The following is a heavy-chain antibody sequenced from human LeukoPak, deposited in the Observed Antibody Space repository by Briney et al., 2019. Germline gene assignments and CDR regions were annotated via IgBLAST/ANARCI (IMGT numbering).Heavy chain of an antibody. CDR1: GGSISSSSYY. J-gene: IGHJ1*01. V-gene: IGHV4-39*07. CDR2: IYYSGST. CDR3: ASWTMVTAGREYFQH. Sequence: PSETLSLTCTVSGGSISSSSYYWGWIRQPPGKGLEWIGSIYYSGSTYYNPSLKSRVTISVDTSKNQFSLKLSSVTAADTAVYYCASWTMVTAGREYFQHWGQGTLVTVSS. D-gene: IGHD5-18*01.